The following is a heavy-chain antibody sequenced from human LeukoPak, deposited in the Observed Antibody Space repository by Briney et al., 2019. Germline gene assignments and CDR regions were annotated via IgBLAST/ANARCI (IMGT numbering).Heavy chain of an antibody. D-gene: IGHD5-18*01. CDR1: GFTFDDYA. CDR3: AKVRRGYSYGNAFGI. J-gene: IGHJ3*02. Sequence: GRSLRLSCAASGFTFDDYAMHWVRQAPGKGLEWVSGISWNSGSIGYADSVKGRFTISRDNAKNSLYLQMNSLRAEDMALYYCAKVRRGYSYGNAFGIWGQGTMVTVSS. V-gene: IGHV3-9*03. CDR2: ISWNSGSI.